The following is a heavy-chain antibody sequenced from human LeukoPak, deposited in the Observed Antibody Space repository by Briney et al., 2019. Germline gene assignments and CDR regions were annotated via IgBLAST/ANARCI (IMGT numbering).Heavy chain of an antibody. CDR1: GFTFSSYS. CDR3: ARGPSVVVAATGFYYYYYMDV. V-gene: IGHV3-21*01. Sequence: GGSLRLSCAASGFTFSSYSMNWVRQAPGKGLEWVSSISSSSSYIYYADSVKGRFTISRDNAKNSLYLQTNSLRAEDTAVYCCARGPSVVVAATGFYYYYYMDVWGEGTTVTVSS. D-gene: IGHD2-15*01. J-gene: IGHJ6*03. CDR2: ISSSSSYI.